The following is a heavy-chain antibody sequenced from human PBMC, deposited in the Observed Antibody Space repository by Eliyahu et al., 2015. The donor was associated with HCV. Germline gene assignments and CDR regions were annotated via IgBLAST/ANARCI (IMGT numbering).Heavy chain of an antibody. CDR3: TRDEPVPGDAWRLFDP. V-gene: IGHV3-53*01. Sequence: EVQLVESGVGLVRPGGSXRLSCAVSGXSISESYXSWXRQAPGKGLXWVSXLYSDGLTYYGDSVRGRFSXSRDNSKNTLYLQMDRLRAEDTAIYYCTRDEPVPGDAWRLFDPWGQGTLVTVST. CDR1: GXSISESY. D-gene: IGHD6-19*01. J-gene: IGHJ5*02. CDR2: LYSDGLT.